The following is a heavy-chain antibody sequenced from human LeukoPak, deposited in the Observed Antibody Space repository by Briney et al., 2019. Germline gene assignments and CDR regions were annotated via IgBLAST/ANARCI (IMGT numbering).Heavy chain of an antibody. CDR1: VYTFIDYD. J-gene: IGHJ4*02. V-gene: IGHV1-8*01. D-gene: IGHD2-2*02. CDR2: MNPNSGNT. CDR3: VRATSYCSGSSCYNY. Sequence: ASVTVSFTASVYTFIDYDINWVRQATGQGLEWMGWMNPNSGNTGYAQRLQGRVTMTRDTSISTAYMELSSLKSEDTAVYYCVRATSYCSGSSCYNYWGQGTLLTVST.